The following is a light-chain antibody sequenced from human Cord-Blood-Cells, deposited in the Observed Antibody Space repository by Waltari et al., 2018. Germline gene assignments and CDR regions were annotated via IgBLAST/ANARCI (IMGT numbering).Light chain of an antibody. Sequence: QSALTQPASVSGSPGQSIPISCTGTSSDVGSYNPVSWYQQRPGNAPKLMIYGGSKRPSGVSNRFSGSKSGNTASLTISGLQAEDEADYYCCSYAGSSTVVFGGGTKLTVL. J-gene: IGLJ2*01. CDR3: CSYAGSSTVV. CDR2: GGS. V-gene: IGLV2-23*01. CDR1: SSDVGSYNP.